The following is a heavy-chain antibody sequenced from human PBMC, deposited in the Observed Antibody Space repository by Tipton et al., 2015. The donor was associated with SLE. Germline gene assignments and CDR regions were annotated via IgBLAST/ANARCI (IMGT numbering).Heavy chain of an antibody. Sequence: GLVKPSETLSLTCTVSGGSITSVTYYWGGIRQSPGKGLEWIGSIYYTGNTHYNPSLKSRVTISLDTSKNQFSLKMSSVTTADTALYFCARHVLVRDWFDPWGQGTLVTVSS. V-gene: IGHV4-39*07. CDR1: GGSITSVTYY. CDR2: IYYTGNT. D-gene: IGHD6-13*01. CDR3: ARHVLVRDWFDP. J-gene: IGHJ5*02.